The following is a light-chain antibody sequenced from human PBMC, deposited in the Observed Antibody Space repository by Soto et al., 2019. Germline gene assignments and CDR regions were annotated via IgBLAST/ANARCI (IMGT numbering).Light chain of an antibody. Sequence: SYELTQPPSVSVAPGKTARITCGGNKIGSKSVHWYQQKRGQAPVLVIYYDSDRPSGIPERFSGSNSGNTATLTISRVEAGDEADYYCQVWDSSSDHVVFGGGTKLTVL. CDR1: KIGSKS. CDR3: QVWDSSSDHVV. V-gene: IGLV3-21*04. J-gene: IGLJ2*01. CDR2: YDS.